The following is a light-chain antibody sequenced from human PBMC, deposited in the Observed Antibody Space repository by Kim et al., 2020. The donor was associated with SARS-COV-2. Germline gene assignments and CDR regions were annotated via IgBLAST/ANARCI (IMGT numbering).Light chain of an antibody. CDR1: QSVSSN. V-gene: IGKV3-15*01. CDR3: QQYNNWPYT. J-gene: IGKJ2*01. Sequence: SVSPGERATLPCRASQSVSSNLAWYQQKPGQAPRLLIYGTSTRATGIPARFSGSGSGTGFTLTISSLQSEDFAVYHCQQYNNWPYTFGQGTKLEI. CDR2: GTS.